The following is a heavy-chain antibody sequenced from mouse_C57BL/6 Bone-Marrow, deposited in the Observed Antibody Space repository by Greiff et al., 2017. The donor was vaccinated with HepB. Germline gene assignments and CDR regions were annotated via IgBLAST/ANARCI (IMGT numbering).Heavy chain of an antibody. CDR1: GFTFSVYY. J-gene: IGHJ4*01. CDR2: INYDGSST. V-gene: IGHV5-16*01. CDR3: AREAAWKDYYAMDY. Sequence: EVKLVESEGGLVQPGSSMKLSCTASGFTFSVYYMAWVRQVPEKGLEWVANINYDGSSTYYLDSLKSRFIISRDNAKNILYLQMSSLKSEDTATYYCAREAAWKDYYAMDYWGQGTSVTVSS.